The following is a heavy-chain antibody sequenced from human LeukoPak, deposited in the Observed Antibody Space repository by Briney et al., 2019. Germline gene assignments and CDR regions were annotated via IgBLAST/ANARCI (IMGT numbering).Heavy chain of an antibody. CDR2: IYYSGST. D-gene: IGHD5-18*01. CDR3: ARGRQLGYSYGYRVYYYYMDV. Sequence: SETLSLTCTVSGGSISSSSYYWGWIRQPPGKGLEWIGSIYYSGSTYYNPSLKSRVTISVDTSKNQFSLKLSSVTAADTAVYYCARGRQLGYSYGYRVYYYYMDVWGKGTTVTVSS. CDR1: GGSISSSSYY. J-gene: IGHJ6*03. V-gene: IGHV4-39*07.